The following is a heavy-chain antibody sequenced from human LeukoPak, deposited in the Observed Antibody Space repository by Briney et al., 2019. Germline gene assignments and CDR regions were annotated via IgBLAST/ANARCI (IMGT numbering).Heavy chain of an antibody. CDR1: GYSFTTYW. CDR3: AREDGYFFDY. J-gene: IGHJ4*02. CDR2: IFPGDSDT. V-gene: IGHV5-51*01. D-gene: IGHD3-10*01. Sequence: GESLKISCQVSGYSFTTYWIAWVRQMPGRGLEWMGIIFPGDSDTRYSPSFQGQVTISADKSINTAYLQWSSLEASDTAMFYCAREDGYFFDYWGQGTLVTVSS.